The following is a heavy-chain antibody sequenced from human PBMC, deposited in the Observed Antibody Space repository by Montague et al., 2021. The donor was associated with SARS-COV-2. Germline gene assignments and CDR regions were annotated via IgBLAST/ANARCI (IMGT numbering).Heavy chain of an antibody. CDR1: GGSFSGYY. Sequence: SETRSLTCAVYGGSFSGYYWSWIRQPPGKGLEWIGEINHSGSTNYNPSLKSRVTISVDTPKNQFSLKLSSVTAADTAVYYCARGGTVTTFYYYYYGMDVWGQGTTVTVSS. D-gene: IGHD4-17*01. CDR2: INHSGST. J-gene: IGHJ6*02. CDR3: ARGGTVTTFYYYYYGMDV. V-gene: IGHV4-34*01.